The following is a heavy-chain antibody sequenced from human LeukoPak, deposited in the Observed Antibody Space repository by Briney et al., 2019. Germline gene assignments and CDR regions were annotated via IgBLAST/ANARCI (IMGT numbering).Heavy chain of an antibody. J-gene: IGHJ4*02. CDR1: GFTFSSYA. V-gene: IGHV3-23*01. Sequence: PGASLRLSCAASGFTFSSYAMSWVRQAPGKGLEWVSEISGSGGSTYYADSVKGRFTISRDNSKNTLYLQMNSLRAEDTAVYYCAKDADPRPFYFDYWGQGILVTVSS. CDR2: ISGSGGST. CDR3: AKDADPRPFYFDY.